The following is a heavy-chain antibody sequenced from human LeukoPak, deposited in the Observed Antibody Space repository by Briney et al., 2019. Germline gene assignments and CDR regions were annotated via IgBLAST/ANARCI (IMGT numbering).Heavy chain of an antibody. D-gene: IGHD2-15*01. CDR2: IKQDGSEK. J-gene: IGHJ3*02. Sequence: GGSLRLSCAASGFTFSSYWMSWVRQAPGKGLEWVANIKQDGSEKYYVDSVKGRFTISRDNAKNSLYLQMNSLRAEGTAVYYCARARTPWAFDIWGQGTMVTVSS. CDR3: ARARTPWAFDI. CDR1: GFTFSSYW. V-gene: IGHV3-7*01.